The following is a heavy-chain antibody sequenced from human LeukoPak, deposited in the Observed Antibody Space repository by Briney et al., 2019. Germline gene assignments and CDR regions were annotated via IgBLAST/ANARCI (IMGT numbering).Heavy chain of an antibody. J-gene: IGHJ4*02. V-gene: IGHV3-23*01. CDR3: ARSQLYYDYVWGSYRPDYFDY. CDR2: ISGSGGST. D-gene: IGHD3-16*02. CDR1: GFTFSSYA. Sequence: GGSLRLSCAASGFTFSSYAMSWVRQAPGKGLEWVSAISGSGGSTYYADSVKGRFTISRDNSKNTLYLQMNSLRAEDTAVYYCARSQLYYDYVWGSYRPDYFDYWGQGTLVTVSS.